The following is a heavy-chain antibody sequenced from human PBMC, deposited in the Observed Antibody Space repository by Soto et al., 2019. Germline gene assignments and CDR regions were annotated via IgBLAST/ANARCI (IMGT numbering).Heavy chain of an antibody. J-gene: IGHJ6*01. CDR3: AGYCSSSIWAEDQYFALGV. D-gene: IGHD2-2*01. CDR1: GASIYTDY. Sequence: SETWSLGCNFSGASIYTDYWNWIRQSPGEGRGWIGYISDGGSTNYNPPLESRVTISLDTAKKQVSLKLSSVSAADTARYFCAGYCSSSIWAEDQYFALGVWGQATTVT. CDR2: ISDGGST. V-gene: IGHV4-59*01.